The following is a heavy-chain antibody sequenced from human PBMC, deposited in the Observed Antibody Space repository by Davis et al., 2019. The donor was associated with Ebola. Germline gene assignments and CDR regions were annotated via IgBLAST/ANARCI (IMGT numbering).Heavy chain of an antibody. J-gene: IGHJ4*02. Sequence: PGGSLRLSCAASGFTFSSYAMHWVRQAPGKGLEWVAIISPAGTNKYYADSVKGRFTVSRDNSKNTLYLQMNSLRADDTSVYYCLREGVQLLYVDYWGQGTLVTVSS. V-gene: IGHV3-30*03. CDR1: GFTFSSYA. D-gene: IGHD2-2*02. CDR2: ISPAGTNK. CDR3: LREGVQLLYVDY.